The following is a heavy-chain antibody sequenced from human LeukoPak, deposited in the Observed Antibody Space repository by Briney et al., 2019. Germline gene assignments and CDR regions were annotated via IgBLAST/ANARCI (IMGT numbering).Heavy chain of an antibody. CDR2: INSDGSST. V-gene: IGHV3-74*01. CDR1: GFTFSSYW. J-gene: IGHJ6*02. Sequence: GGSLRLSCAASGFTFSSYWMHWVRQAPGKGLVWVSRINSDGSSTSYADSVKGRFTTSRDNAMNTLYLQMNSLRAEDTAVYYCAMVRGYYYHGLDVWGQGTTVTVSS. CDR3: AMVRGYYYHGLDV. D-gene: IGHD3-10*01.